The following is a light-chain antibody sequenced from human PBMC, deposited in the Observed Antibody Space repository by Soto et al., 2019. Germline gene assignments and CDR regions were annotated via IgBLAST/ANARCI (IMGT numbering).Light chain of an antibody. CDR2: QVS. CDR1: ISDVGSYNY. J-gene: IGLJ2*01. CDR3: SSYTSSNTFDVL. Sequence: QSVLTQPASVSGSPGQSITISCTGTISDVGSYNYVSWYQQHPGKAPKLIIYQVSNRPSGVSNRFSASKSGNTASLTISGLQAEDEADYYCSSYTSSNTFDVLFGGGTKVTVL. V-gene: IGLV2-14*01.